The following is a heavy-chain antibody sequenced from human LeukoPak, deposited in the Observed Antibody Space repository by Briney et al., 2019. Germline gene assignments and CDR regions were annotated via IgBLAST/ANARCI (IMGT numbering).Heavy chain of an antibody. J-gene: IGHJ4*02. V-gene: IGHV4-30-2*01. Sequence: SQTLSLTCAVSGGSISSGGYSWSWIRQPPGRGLEWIGYIYHSGSTYYNPSLKSRVTISVDRSKNQFSLKLSSVTAADTAGYYCARGRLGEGWSLYSSSWRQYYFDYWGQGTLVTVSS. CDR1: GGSISSGGYS. D-gene: IGHD6-13*01. CDR2: IYHSGST. CDR3: ARGRLGEGWSLYSSSWRQYYFDY.